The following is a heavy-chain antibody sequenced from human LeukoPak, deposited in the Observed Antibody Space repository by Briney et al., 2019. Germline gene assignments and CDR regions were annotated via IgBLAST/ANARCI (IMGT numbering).Heavy chain of an antibody. D-gene: IGHD3-16*01. CDR1: GFTFSNYW. CDR3: ARDLGVNYYYGLDV. V-gene: IGHV3-7*03. Sequence: PGGSLRLSCAASGFTFSNYWMSWVRQAPGKGLEWVANIKQDGSEKYYVDSVKGRFTTSRDNAKNSLYLQMNSLRAEDTAVYYRARDLGVNYYYGLDVWGQGTTVTVSS. CDR2: IKQDGSEK. J-gene: IGHJ6*02.